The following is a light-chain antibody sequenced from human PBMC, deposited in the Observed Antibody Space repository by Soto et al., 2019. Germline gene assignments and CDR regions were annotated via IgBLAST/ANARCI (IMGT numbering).Light chain of an antibody. J-gene: IGKJ1*01. Sequence: DIQMTQSPSSLSASVGDRVTITCRASQGIRDALGWYQQKPGKAPKRLIYAASSLQSGVPSRFSGSGSGTEFTLTINSLQPEDFATDYCLQHNSYPQTFGQGTKVEIK. CDR3: LQHNSYPQT. CDR1: QGIRDA. V-gene: IGKV1-17*01. CDR2: AAS.